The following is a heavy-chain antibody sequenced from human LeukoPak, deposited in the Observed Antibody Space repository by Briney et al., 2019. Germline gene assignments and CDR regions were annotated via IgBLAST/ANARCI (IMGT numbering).Heavy chain of an antibody. Sequence: GGSLRLSCAASGFTFDDYTMHWVRQAPGKGLEWVSLISWDGGSTYYADSVKGRFTISRDNSKNSLYLQMNSLRTEDTALYYCARGGYYYDSSGYSLIDAFDIWGQGTMVTVSS. V-gene: IGHV3-43*01. CDR1: GFTFDDYT. CDR2: ISWDGGST. D-gene: IGHD3-22*01. J-gene: IGHJ3*02. CDR3: ARGGYYYDSSGYSLIDAFDI.